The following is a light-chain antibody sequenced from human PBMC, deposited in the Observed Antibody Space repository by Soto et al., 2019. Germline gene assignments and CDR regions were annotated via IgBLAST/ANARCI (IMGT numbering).Light chain of an antibody. V-gene: IGLV2-14*01. CDR3: YSFTTTTTHV. CDR2: EVN. Sequence: QSALTQPASLSGSPGQSITISCTGTSSDIGAYDYVSWFQQHPGKAPKLMISEVNNRPSGVSNPISGSKSGNTAYQNISGLQAEDEAKYFCYSFTTTTTHVSGTETKGTV. CDR1: SSDIGAYDY. J-gene: IGLJ1*01.